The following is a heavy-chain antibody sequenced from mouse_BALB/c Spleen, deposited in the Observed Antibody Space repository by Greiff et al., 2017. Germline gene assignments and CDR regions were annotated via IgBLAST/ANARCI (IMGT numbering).Heavy chain of an antibody. CDR3: ARWGSSGWAY. V-gene: IGHV14-3*02. CDR1: GFNIKDTY. J-gene: IGHJ3*01. D-gene: IGHD3-1*01. CDR2: IDPANGNT. Sequence: EVHLVESGAELVKPGASVKLSCTASGFNIKDTYMHWVKQRPEQGLEWIGRIDPANGNTKYDPKFQGKATITADTSSNTAYLQLSSLTSEDTAVYYCARWGSSGWAYWGQGTLVTVSA.